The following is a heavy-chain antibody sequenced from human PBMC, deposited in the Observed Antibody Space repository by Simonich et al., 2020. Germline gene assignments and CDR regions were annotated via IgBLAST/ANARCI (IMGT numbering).Heavy chain of an antibody. D-gene: IGHD7-27*01. J-gene: IGHJ6*03. CDR2: IKKDGSEK. CDR3: ARDGLGTAYYYYMDV. V-gene: IGHV3-7*01. Sequence: EVQLVESGGGLVQPGGSLRLSYAASGFTFSSYWVSWVRQAPGKGLEWGANIKKDGSEKYYVDSVKGRFTISRDNAKNSLYLQMNSLRAEDTAVYYCARDGLGTAYYYYMDVWGKGTTVTVSS. CDR1: GFTFSSYW.